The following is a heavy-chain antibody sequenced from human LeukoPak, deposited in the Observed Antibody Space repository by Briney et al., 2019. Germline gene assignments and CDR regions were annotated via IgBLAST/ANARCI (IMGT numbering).Heavy chain of an antibody. D-gene: IGHD4-17*01. CDR2: ISGSGGTT. CDR3: ARPRHDCGDFRNPPDY. J-gene: IGHJ4*02. Sequence: GGSLRLSCAPSGFTFSSYAMSWVRQAPGGGLEWVSTISGSGGTTYYADFLKGRFTISRDNFKNTLYLQMNSLRADDTAVYYCARPRHDCGDFRNPPDYWGQGILVTVSS. CDR1: GFTFSSYA. V-gene: IGHV3-23*01.